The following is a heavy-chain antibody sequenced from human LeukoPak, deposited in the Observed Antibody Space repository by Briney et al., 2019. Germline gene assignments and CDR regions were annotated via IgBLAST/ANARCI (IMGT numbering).Heavy chain of an antibody. CDR2: INPNTGGT. V-gene: IGHV1-2*02. D-gene: IGHD4/OR15-4a*01. CDR1: GYTFTGYF. J-gene: IGHJ4*02. Sequence: ASVKVSCKASGYTFTGYFVHWVRQAPGQGLQRMGWINPNTGGTNYAQKFQGRVTMTRDTSISTAYMELSRLRSDDTAVYYCASGDYGDPPLNYWGQGTLVTVSS. CDR3: ASGDYGDPPLNY.